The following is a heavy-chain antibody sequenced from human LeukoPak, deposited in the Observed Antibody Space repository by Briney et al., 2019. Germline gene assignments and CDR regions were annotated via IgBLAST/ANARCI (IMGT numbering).Heavy chain of an antibody. D-gene: IGHD4-17*01. CDR3: ASYYGDYSPEGFDY. Sequence: PSETLSLTCAVYGGSFSGYYWSWIRQPPGKGLEWIGEINHSGSTNYNPSLESRVTISVDTSKNQFSLKLSSVTAADTAVYYCASYYGDYSPEGFDYWGQGTLVTVSS. CDR1: GGSFSGYY. J-gene: IGHJ4*02. CDR2: INHSGST. V-gene: IGHV4-34*01.